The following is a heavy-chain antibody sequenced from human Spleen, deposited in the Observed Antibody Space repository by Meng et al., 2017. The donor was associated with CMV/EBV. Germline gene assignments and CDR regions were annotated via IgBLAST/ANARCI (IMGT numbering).Heavy chain of an antibody. J-gene: IGHJ4*02. CDR1: GFTFRSYA. V-gene: IGHV3-48*03. Sequence: GGSLRLSCAASGFTFRSYAMNWVRQSPGKGLEWVSYISSSGTSIYYADSVKGRFTISRDNAKNSLYLQMNSLRAEDTAVYYCARGFAFGSSWDGWGQGTLVTVSS. CDR2: ISSSGTSI. D-gene: IGHD6-13*01. CDR3: ARGFAFGSSWDG.